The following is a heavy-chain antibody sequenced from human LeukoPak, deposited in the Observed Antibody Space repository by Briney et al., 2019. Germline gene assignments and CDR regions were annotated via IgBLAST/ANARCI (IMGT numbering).Heavy chain of an antibody. CDR2: IYYTGST. D-gene: IGHD3-10*01. Sequence: PSETLSLTCTVSGGSISTSSYYWGWIRQPPGKRPEWIGTIYYTGSTYYNPSLKSRVTISVDASKNQFSLILSSVTAADTAVYYCARRPGSGSRHFDYWGQGTLVTVSS. CDR3: ARRPGSGSRHFDY. CDR1: GGSISTSSYY. V-gene: IGHV4-39*01. J-gene: IGHJ4*02.